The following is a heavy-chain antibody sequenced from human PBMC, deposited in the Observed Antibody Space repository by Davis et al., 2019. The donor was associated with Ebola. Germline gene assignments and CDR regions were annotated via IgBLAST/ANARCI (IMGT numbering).Heavy chain of an antibody. J-gene: IGHJ6*04. V-gene: IGHV3-53*01. CDR1: GFTVSANS. CDR3: ATSKTVTGADYGMDV. Sequence: PGGSLRLSCAASGFTVSANSMNWVRQAPGMGLEWVSVVYNIGSTYYADSVKGRFTISRDSSKNTLYLQMNSLRAEDTAVYYCATSKTVTGADYGMDVWGKGTMVTVSS. D-gene: IGHD6-19*01. CDR2: VYNIGST.